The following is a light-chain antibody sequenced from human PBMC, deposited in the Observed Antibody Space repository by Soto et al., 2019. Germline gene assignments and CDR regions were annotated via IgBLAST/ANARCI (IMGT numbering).Light chain of an antibody. CDR1: KSVSSSY. CDR3: QQCGPSRT. CDR2: ATS. Sequence: IVWTQSADTLSLTPGERATLACRASKSVSSSYLAGYQQKPGQAPRLVIFATSNRATGIPDRFSGSASGTDFTLTIRGLEPDDFAVYYCQQCGPSRTFGQGTKVDIK. V-gene: IGKV3-20*01. J-gene: IGKJ1*01.